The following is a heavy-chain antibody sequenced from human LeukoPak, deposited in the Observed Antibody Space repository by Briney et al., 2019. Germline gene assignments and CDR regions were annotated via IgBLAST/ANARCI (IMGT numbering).Heavy chain of an antibody. CDR3: AKDTPTTGYHLDS. V-gene: IGHV3-30*02. CDR2: IRYDGSDK. CDR1: GFTFSSYS. J-gene: IGHJ4*02. D-gene: IGHD1-1*01. Sequence: GGSLRLSCAASGFTFSSYSMNWVRQAPGKGLEWVAFIRYDGSDKSYADSVKGRFTISRDNSENTLYLQINSLRVEDTAVYYCAKDTPTTGYHLDSWGQGTLVTVSS.